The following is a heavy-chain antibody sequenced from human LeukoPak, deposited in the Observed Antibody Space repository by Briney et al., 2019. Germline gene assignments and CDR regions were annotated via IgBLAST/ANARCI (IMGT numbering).Heavy chain of an antibody. CDR3: ARDITMVRTYYYNGMDV. V-gene: IGHV3-48*01. J-gene: IGHJ6*02. Sequence: GGSLRLSCAASGFTFSVYSMNWVRQAPGKGLEWVSYITASSRTKYYADSVKGRFSISRDNAKNSLFLQLNSLRAEDTAIYYCARDITMVRTYYYNGMDVWGQGTTVVVSS. D-gene: IGHD3-10*01. CDR2: ITASSRTK. CDR1: GFTFSVYS.